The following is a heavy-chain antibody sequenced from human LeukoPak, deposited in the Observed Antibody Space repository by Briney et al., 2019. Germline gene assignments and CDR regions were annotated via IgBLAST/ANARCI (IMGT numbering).Heavy chain of an antibody. J-gene: IGHJ6*02. D-gene: IGHD2-2*01. CDR2: INHSGST. CDR3: ARVPVVPAANDYYYYCGMDV. V-gene: IGHV4-34*01. Sequence: SETLSLTCAVYGGSFSGYYWSWIRQPPGKGLEWIGEINHSGSTNYNPSLKSRVTISVDTSKNQFSLKLSSVTAADTAVYYCARVPVVPAANDYYYYCGMDVWGQGTTVTVSS. CDR1: GGSFSGYY.